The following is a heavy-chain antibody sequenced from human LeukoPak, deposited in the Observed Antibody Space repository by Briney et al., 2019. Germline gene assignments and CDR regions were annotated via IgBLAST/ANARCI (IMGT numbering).Heavy chain of an antibody. J-gene: IGHJ5*01. CDR1: GFSFGNYA. CDR3: VKDPRDTYGTNWFVS. D-gene: IGHD2-21*01. CDR2: ISGTGGAT. V-gene: IGHV3-23*01. Sequence: GGSLRPSCVASGFSFGNYAMSWVRQAPGKGLQWVSQISGTGGATWYAGFARDRFTISRDNSKKILYLQMSGLRVEDTAMYYCVKDPRDTYGTNWFVSWGQGTLLIVSS.